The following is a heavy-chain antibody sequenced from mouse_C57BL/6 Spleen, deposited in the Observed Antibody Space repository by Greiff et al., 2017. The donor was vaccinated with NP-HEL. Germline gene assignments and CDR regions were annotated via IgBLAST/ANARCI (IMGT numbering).Heavy chain of an antibody. Sequence: QVQLQQSGAELARPGASVTMSCKASGYTFTSYTMHWVKQRPGQGLEWIGYINPSSGYTKYNQKFKDKATLTADKSSSTAYMQLSSLTSEDSAVYYCARFSNYGYERSHFADWGKGTLVTVSA. J-gene: IGHJ3*01. CDR2: INPSSGYT. V-gene: IGHV1-4*01. CDR1: GYTFTSYT. CDR3: ARFSNYGYERSHFAD. D-gene: IGHD2-2*01.